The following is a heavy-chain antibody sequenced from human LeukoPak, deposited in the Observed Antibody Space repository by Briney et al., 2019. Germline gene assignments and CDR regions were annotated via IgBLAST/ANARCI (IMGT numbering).Heavy chain of an antibody. Sequence: PGGSLRLSCAASGFTVSSNYMSWVRQAPGKGLEWISIIYSSGSTYYADSVKGRFTVSRDNSKNTLYLQMNSLRAEDTAVYYCARDPFGGSGSYYPWGQGTLVTVSS. CDR1: GFTVSSNY. J-gene: IGHJ5*02. CDR3: ARDPFGGSGSYYP. V-gene: IGHV3-53*01. CDR2: IYSSGST. D-gene: IGHD3-10*01.